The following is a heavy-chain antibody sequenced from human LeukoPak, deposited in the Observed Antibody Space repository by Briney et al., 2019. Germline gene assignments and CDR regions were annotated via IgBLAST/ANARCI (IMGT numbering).Heavy chain of an antibody. D-gene: IGHD3-3*01. J-gene: IGHJ4*02. CDR3: ANLRGGYYDFWSGYYMADY. CDR2: IRYDGSIK. CDR1: GFTFSTYG. V-gene: IGHV3-30*02. Sequence: GGSLRLSCAASGFTFSTYGMHWVRQAPGKGLEWVAFIRYDGSIKYYADSVKGRFTISRDNSKNTLYLQMNSLRAEDTAVYYCANLRGGYYDFWSGYYMADYWGQGTLVTVSS.